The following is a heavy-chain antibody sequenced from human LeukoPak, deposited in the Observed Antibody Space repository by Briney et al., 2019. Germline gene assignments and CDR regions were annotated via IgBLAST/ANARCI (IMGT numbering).Heavy chain of an antibody. J-gene: IGHJ3*02. V-gene: IGHV3-30-3*02. D-gene: IGHD3-10*01. Sequence: PGGSLRLSCAASGFTFSSYAMHWVRQAPGKGLEWVAVISYDGSNKYYADSVKGRFTISRDNSKNTLYLQMNSLRAEDTAVYYCAKGGVLLWFGDSAFDIWGQGTMVTVSS. CDR1: GFTFSSYA. CDR2: ISYDGSNK. CDR3: AKGGVLLWFGDSAFDI.